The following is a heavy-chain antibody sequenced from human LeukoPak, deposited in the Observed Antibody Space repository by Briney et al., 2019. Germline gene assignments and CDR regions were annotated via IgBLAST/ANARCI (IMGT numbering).Heavy chain of an antibody. CDR1: GFTFSSYA. D-gene: IGHD6-6*01. CDR2: ISNGGST. V-gene: IGHV3-23*01. CDR3: AKETSSSLDY. Sequence: GSLRLSCAASGFTFSSYAMNWVRQAPGKGLEWVSGISNGGSTYYADSVKGRFTISRDYLQNTLYLQMNSLRSEDTAVYYCAKETSSSLDYWGQGTLVTVSS. J-gene: IGHJ4*02.